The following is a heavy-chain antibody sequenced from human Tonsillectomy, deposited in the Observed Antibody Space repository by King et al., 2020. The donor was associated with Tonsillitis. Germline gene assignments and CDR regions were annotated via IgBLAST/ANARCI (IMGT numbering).Heavy chain of an antibody. D-gene: IGHD2-15*01. CDR3: ARVGCSGGSCYSGYYYGMDV. CDR2: IWYDGSNK. J-gene: IGHJ6*02. V-gene: IGHV3-33*01. CDR1: GFTFSSYG. Sequence: VQLVESGGGVVQPGRSLRLSCAASGFTFSSYGMHWVRQAPGKGLEWVAVIWYDGSNKYYADSVKGRFTISRDNSKNTLYLQMNSQRAEDTDVYYCARVGCSGGSCYSGYYYGMDVWGQGTTVTVSS.